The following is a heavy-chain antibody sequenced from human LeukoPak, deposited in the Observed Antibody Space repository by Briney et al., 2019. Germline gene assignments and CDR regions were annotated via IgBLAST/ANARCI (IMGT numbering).Heavy chain of an antibody. V-gene: IGHV4-59*01. CDR1: GGYISSYY. CDR3: ARDHYDSSGSHRTFDI. D-gene: IGHD3-22*01. CDR2: IHYNEGT. Sequence: PSETLSLTCSVSGGYISSYYCSWLRQSPGKGLEWIGYIHYNEGTNYNPSLKSRVTMSVDTSKSQFSLKLTYVTAADTAVYFCARDHYDSSGSHRTFDIWGQGTVVTVSS. J-gene: IGHJ3*02.